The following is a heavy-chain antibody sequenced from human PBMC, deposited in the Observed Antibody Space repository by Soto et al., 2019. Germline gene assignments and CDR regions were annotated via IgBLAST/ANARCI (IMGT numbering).Heavy chain of an antibody. CDR2: INSDGSRT. CDR3: XXXXXXXXXWFDP. V-gene: IGHV3-74*01. J-gene: IGHJ5*02. CDR1: GFSFSSYW. Sequence: EVQLVESGGGLVQPGGSLRLSCAVSGFSFSSYWMHWVRQAPGKGLEWVSRINSDGSRTYYADSVKGRFTISRDNAKXXXXXXXXXXXXXXXXXXXXXXXXXXXXXWFDPWGQGTLVTVSS.